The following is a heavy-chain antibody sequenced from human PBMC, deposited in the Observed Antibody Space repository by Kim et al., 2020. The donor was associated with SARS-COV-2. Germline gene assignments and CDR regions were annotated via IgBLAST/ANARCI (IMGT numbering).Heavy chain of an antibody. D-gene: IGHD6-19*01. CDR1: GFTFSSYA. V-gene: IGHV3-33*06. CDR3: AKSIDQGYSSGWYNYYYGMDV. CDR2: IWYDGSNK. Sequence: GGSLRLSCAASGFTFSSYAMHWVRQAPGKGLEWVAVIWYDGSNKYYADSVKGRFTISRDNSKNTLYLQMNSLRAEDTAVYYCAKSIDQGYSSGWYNYYYGMDVWGQGTTVTVSS. J-gene: IGHJ6*02.